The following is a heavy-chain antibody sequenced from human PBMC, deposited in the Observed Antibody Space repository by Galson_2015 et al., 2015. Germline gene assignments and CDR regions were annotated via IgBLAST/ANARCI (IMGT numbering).Heavy chain of an antibody. CDR1: GDSIGSYY. V-gene: IGHV4-59*01. J-gene: IGHJ6*03. Sequence: ETLSLTCTVSGDSIGSYYWSWIRQPPGKGLEWIGFIYQSGSTSYNPSLKSRVTISMDTSKNQFSLKLSSVTAADTAVYYCARYCSGGSCYPFRYYYYYMDVWGKGTSVTVSS. CDR2: IYQSGST. CDR3: ARYCSGGSCYPFRYYYYYMDV. D-gene: IGHD2-15*01.